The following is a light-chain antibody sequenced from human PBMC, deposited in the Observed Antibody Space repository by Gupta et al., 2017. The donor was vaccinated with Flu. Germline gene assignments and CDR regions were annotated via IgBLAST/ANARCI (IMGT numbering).Light chain of an antibody. J-gene: IGKJ4*01. CDR1: QSVNYS. CDR3: QQRNDLFT. V-gene: IGKV3-11*01. Sequence: IVLTQSPATLSLSPGDRATRSCRDSQSVNYSLAWYQQRPGQAPRLIIYDASKRATGVPVRFSGSGYATDFTLTSRSRQHEDFAVYYGQQRNDLFTFGRGTKLDIK. CDR2: DAS.